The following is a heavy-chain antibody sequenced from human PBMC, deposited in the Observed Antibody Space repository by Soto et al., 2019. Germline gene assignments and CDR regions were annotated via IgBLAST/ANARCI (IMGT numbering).Heavy chain of an antibody. D-gene: IGHD1-7*01. Sequence: QVQLQQWGADLLKPSETLSLTCAAYGGSFSGYYWSWIRQPPGKGLEWIGEINHSGSTNYNPPLKSRVTMSVDTSKNQFSLKLSSVTAADTAVYYCARGRFNWNYQFSRAYFDYWGQGTLVTVSS. V-gene: IGHV4-34*01. J-gene: IGHJ4*02. CDR3: ARGRFNWNYQFSRAYFDY. CDR2: INHSGST. CDR1: GGSFSGYY.